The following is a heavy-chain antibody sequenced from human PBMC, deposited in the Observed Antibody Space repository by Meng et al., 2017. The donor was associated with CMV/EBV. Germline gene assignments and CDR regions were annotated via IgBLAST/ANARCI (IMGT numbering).Heavy chain of an antibody. D-gene: IGHD4-17*01. J-gene: IGHJ5*02. CDR3: ASDMTSVSTWSFAP. V-gene: IGHV3-48*03. CDR1: GFIFSSYE. Sequence: GESLKISCSASGFIFSSYEMNWVRQAPGKGLEWVSYISISGTTMYYADSVEGRFTISRDDAKNSLFLQMNSLRVDDTAVYYCASDMTSVSTWSFAPWGQGTLVTISS. CDR2: ISISGTTM.